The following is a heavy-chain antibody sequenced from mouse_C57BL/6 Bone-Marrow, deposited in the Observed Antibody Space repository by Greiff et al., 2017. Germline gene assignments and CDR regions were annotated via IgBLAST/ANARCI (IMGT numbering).Heavy chain of an antibody. Sequence: QVQLKQSGAELVRPGTSVKVSCKASGYAFTNYLIEWVKQRPGQGLEWIGVINPGSGGTNYNEKFKGKAKLTADKSSSTAYMELSSLTSEGSAVYFRARWCVYFIIWGQGTSLPVAS. D-gene: IGHD1-1*01. J-gene: IGHJ2*02. CDR2: INPGSGGT. CDR3: ARWCVYFII. CDR1: GYAFTNYL. V-gene: IGHV1-54*01.